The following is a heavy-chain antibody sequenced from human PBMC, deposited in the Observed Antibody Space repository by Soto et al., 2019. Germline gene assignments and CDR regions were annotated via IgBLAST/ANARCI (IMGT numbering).Heavy chain of an antibody. J-gene: IGHJ6*02. CDR3: AREGGLARARHDYYYYYGMDV. CDR1: GYTFTSYD. D-gene: IGHD6-6*01. CDR2: MNPNSGNT. V-gene: IGHV1-8*01. Sequence: ASVKVSCKASGYTFTSYDINWVRQATGQGLEWMGWMNPNSGNTGYAQKFQGRVTMTRNTSISTAYMELSSLRSEDTAVYYCAREGGLARARHDYYYYYGMDVWGQGTTVTVYS.